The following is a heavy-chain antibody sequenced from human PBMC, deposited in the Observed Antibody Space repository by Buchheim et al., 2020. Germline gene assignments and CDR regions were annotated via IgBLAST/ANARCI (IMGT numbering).Heavy chain of an antibody. J-gene: IGHJ5*02. V-gene: IGHV4-31*03. CDR3: ARYYISYCTNGVCHNWFDP. Sequence: QVQLQESGPGLVKPSQTLSLTCTVSGGSISSGGYYWSWIRQHPGKGLEWIGYIYYSGGTYYNPSLKSRVTISVDTSKNQFSLKLSSVTAADTAVYYCARYYISYCTNGVCHNWFDPWGQGTL. D-gene: IGHD2-8*01. CDR1: GGSISSGGYY. CDR2: IYYSGGT.